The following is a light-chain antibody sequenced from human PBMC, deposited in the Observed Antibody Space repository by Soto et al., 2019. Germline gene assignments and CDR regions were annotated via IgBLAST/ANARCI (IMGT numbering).Light chain of an antibody. V-gene: IGKV3-15*01. J-gene: IGKJ1*01. CDR1: QSGNNK. Sequence: EIVMTQSPATLSVSPGERATLSCRASQSGNNKLAWYQQKPGQAHRLLISGASTRATGIPARFSGGGSETEFTLNSSSLQSEDLAVYYCQQYNNWWTFGQGTKVDIK. CDR3: QQYNNWWT. CDR2: GAS.